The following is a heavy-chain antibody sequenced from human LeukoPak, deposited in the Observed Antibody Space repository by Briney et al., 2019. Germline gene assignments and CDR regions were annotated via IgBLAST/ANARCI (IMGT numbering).Heavy chain of an antibody. J-gene: IGHJ3*02. D-gene: IGHD4-17*01. CDR2: IYSGGST. CDR1: GFTVSSNY. V-gene: IGHV3-53*01. Sequence: GGSLRLSCAASGFTVSSNYMSWVRQAPGKGLEWVSAIYSGGSTYYADSVKGRFTISRDNSKNTLYLQMNSLRAEDTAVYYCASSGLTTVSLDAFDIWGQGTMVTVSS. CDR3: ASSGLTTVSLDAFDI.